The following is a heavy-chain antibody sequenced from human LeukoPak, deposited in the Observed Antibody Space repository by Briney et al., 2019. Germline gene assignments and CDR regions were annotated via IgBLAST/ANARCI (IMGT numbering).Heavy chain of an antibody. Sequence: SETLSLTCAVSGYSISSGYYWGWIRQPPGKGLEWIGSIYHSGSTYYNPSLKSRVTISVDTSKNQFSLKLSSVTAADTAVYYCARHGGGALYWYFDLWGRGTLVTVSS. CDR1: GYSISSGYY. CDR2: IYHSGST. D-gene: IGHD3-16*01. V-gene: IGHV4-38-2*01. CDR3: ARHGGGALYWYFDL. J-gene: IGHJ2*01.